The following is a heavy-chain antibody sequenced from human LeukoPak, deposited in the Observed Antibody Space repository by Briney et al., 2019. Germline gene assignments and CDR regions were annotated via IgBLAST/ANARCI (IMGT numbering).Heavy chain of an antibody. CDR3: AKPNIVVVVAAFDY. Sequence: PGGSLRLSCAASGFTFSSYAMSWVRQAPGKGLEWVSAISGSGGSTYYADSVKGRFTISRDNSKDTLYLQMNSLRAEDTAVYYCAKPNIVVVVAAFDYWGQGTLVTVSS. J-gene: IGHJ4*02. CDR2: ISGSGGST. V-gene: IGHV3-23*01. D-gene: IGHD2-15*01. CDR1: GFTFSSYA.